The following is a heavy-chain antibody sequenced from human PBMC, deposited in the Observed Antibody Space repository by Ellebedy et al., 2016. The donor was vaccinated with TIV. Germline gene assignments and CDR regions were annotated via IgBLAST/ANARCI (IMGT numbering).Heavy chain of an antibody. J-gene: IGHJ4*02. CDR3: VKLDSSGYYYGRLDY. Sequence: GESLKISCAASELTVSSTYMSWVRQAPGKGLEWVSVIFIDGTTYYADSVRGRFIISRDTSTNTQYLQMNSLRAEDTAVYYCVKLDSSGYYYGRLDYWGQGTLVTVSS. D-gene: IGHD3-22*01. CDR1: ELTVSSTY. V-gene: IGHV3-66*01. CDR2: IFIDGTT.